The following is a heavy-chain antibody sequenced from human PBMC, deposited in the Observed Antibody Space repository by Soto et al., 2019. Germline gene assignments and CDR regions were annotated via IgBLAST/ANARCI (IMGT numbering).Heavy chain of an antibody. CDR3: ARDMTRAVIPNFDF. D-gene: IGHD1-26*01. CDR2: IIPISGAA. CDR1: GCTFSNYA. V-gene: IGHV1-69*06. Sequence: VQLVQSGAEVKKPGSSVKVSFKASGCTFSNYAVNWLRHAPGQGLEWMGRIIPISGAANYAQKFQGRDTTTADRSTSTSYKEMSSLRSEETTVNYGARDMTRAVIPNFDFWGKGTLVSV. J-gene: IGHJ4*02.